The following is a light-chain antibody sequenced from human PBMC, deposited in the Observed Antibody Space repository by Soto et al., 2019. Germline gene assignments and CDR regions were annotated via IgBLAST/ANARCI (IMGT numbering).Light chain of an antibody. Sequence: QLVLTQSPSASASLGASVKLTCTLSSGHSSYAIAWHQQQPEKGPRYLMKLNSDGSHSKGDGIPDRFSGSSSGAERYLTIFSLQSEDEADYYCQTWGTGLSWVFGGGTKLTVL. V-gene: IGLV4-69*01. CDR2: LNSDGSH. CDR3: QTWGTGLSWV. J-gene: IGLJ3*02. CDR1: SGHSSYA.